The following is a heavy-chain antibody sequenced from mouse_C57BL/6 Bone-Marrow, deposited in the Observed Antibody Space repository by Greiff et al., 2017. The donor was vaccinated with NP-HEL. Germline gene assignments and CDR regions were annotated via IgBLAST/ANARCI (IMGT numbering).Heavy chain of an antibody. CDR1: GFTFSDYY. J-gene: IGHJ3*01. Sequence: EVKLVESGGGLVQPGGSLKLSCAASGFTFSDYYMYWVRQTPEKRLEWVAYISNGGGSTYYPDTVKGRFTLSRDNAKNTLYLQMSRLKSEDTAMYYCARHGRGFAYWGQGTLVTVSA. CDR3: ARHGRGFAY. V-gene: IGHV5-12*01. D-gene: IGHD1-1*01. CDR2: ISNGGGST.